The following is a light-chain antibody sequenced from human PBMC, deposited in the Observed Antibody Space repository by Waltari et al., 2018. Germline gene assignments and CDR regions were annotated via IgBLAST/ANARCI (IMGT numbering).Light chain of an antibody. CDR3: ATWDNSLSIGV. CDR1: SPNIGSNY. J-gene: IGLJ3*02. CDR2: ESS. Sequence: QSVLTQPPSLSAAPGQKVTISCSGSSPNIGSNYVSWYQHVPGNAPKLLIYESSKRPSEIPDRFSVSKSGTSATLGITGLQIEDEADYHCATWDNSLSIGVFGGGTKLTVL. V-gene: IGLV1-51*02.